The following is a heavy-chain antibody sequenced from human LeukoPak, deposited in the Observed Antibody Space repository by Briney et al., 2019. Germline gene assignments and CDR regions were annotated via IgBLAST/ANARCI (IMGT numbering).Heavy chain of an antibody. V-gene: IGHV4-34*01. CDR2: INHSGST. CDR3: ARAPRATMVRGAPFDS. D-gene: IGHD3-10*01. J-gene: IGHJ5*01. Sequence: SETLSLTCAVYGGSFSGYYWTWIRQPPGKGLEWIGEINHSGSTKYNPSLKSRVTISVDTSRNQFSLKLSSVTAADTAVYYCARAPRATMVRGAPFDSWGQGTLVTVSS. CDR1: GGSFSGYY.